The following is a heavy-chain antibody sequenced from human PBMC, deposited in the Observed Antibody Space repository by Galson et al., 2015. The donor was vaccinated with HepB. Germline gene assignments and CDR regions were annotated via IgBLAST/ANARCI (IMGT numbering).Heavy chain of an antibody. D-gene: IGHD2-2*01. Sequence: TLSLTCTVSGGSISSYYWSWIRQPPGKGLEWIGYIYYSGSTNYNPSLKSRVTISVDTSKNQFSLKLSSVTAADTAVYYCMGVPAATAKPLGYGMDVWGQGTTVTVSS. J-gene: IGHJ6*02. CDR2: IYYSGST. CDR1: GGSISSYY. V-gene: IGHV4-59*01. CDR3: MGVPAATAKPLGYGMDV.